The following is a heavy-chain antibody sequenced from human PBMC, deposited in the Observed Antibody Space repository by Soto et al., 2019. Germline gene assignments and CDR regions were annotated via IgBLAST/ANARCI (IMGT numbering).Heavy chain of an antibody. J-gene: IGHJ5*02. CDR1: GDSVTGNTAG. CDR2: TYYRSKWYN. Sequence: SQTLSLTCVISGDSVTGNTAGWNWIRQSPSRGLEWLGRTYYRSKWYNDYAVSVKSRITINPDTSKNQFSLQLNSVTPEGTAVYYCARDSSSWFFNWFDPWGQGTLVTSP. V-gene: IGHV6-1*01. D-gene: IGHD6-13*01. CDR3: ARDSSSWFFNWFDP.